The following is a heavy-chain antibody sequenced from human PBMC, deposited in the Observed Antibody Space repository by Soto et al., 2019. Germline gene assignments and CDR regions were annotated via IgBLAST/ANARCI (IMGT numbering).Heavy chain of an antibody. CDR3: ALSYYGSGTSFDY. J-gene: IGHJ4*02. Sequence: EVQLVESGGGLVQPGGSLRLSCAASGFTFSSYSMNWVRQAPGKGLEWVSYLSSSSSTKYYADSVKGRFTISRDNAKNSLYLQMNSLRAEDTAVYYCALSYYGSGTSFDYWGQGTLVTFSS. V-gene: IGHV3-48*01. D-gene: IGHD3-10*01. CDR1: GFTFSSYS. CDR2: LSSSSSTK.